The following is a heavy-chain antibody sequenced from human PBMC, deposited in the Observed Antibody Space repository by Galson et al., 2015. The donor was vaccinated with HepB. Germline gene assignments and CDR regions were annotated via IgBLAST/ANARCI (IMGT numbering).Heavy chain of an antibody. D-gene: IGHD3-9*01. CDR1: GFTFSSYG. V-gene: IGHV3-33*01. Sequence: SLRLSCAASGFTFSSYGMHWVRQAPGKGLEWVAVIWYDGSNKYYADSVKGRFTISRDNSKNTLYLQMNSLRAEDTAVYYCARDPTTTNYDILTGLTGVYYYGMDVWGQGTTVTVSS. CDR3: ARDPTTTNYDILTGLTGVYYYGMDV. J-gene: IGHJ6*02. CDR2: IWYDGSNK.